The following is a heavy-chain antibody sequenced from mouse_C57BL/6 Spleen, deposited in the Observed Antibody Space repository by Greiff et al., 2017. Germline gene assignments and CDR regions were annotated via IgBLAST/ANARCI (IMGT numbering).Heavy chain of an antibody. V-gene: IGHV5-6*01. Sequence: EVQRVESGGDLVKPGGSLKLSCAASGFTFSSYGMSWVRQTPDKRLEWVATISSGGSYTYYPDSVKGRFTISRDNAKNTLYLQMSSLKSEDTAMYYCARRGDAAWFAYWGQGTLVTVSA. CDR3: ARRGDAAWFAY. CDR2: ISSGGSYT. CDR1: GFTFSSYG. J-gene: IGHJ3*01.